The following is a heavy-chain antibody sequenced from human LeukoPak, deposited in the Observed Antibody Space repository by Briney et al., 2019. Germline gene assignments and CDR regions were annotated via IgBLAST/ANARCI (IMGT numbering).Heavy chain of an antibody. V-gene: IGHV3-11*01. Sequence: GGSLRLSCAASGFTFSDYYMSWIRQAPGKGLEWVSYISSSGSTIYYADSVKGRFTISRDNAKNSLYLQMNSLRAEDTAVYYCAREGAAGYAQNWFGPWGQGTLVTVSS. CDR1: GFTFSDYY. J-gene: IGHJ5*02. CDR3: AREGAAGYAQNWFGP. CDR2: ISSSGSTI. D-gene: IGHD5-12*01.